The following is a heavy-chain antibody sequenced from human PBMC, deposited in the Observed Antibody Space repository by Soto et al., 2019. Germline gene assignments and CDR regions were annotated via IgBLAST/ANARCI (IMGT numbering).Heavy chain of an antibody. CDR2: VYYSGST. D-gene: IGHD3-22*01. CDR1: GGSISSHY. V-gene: IGHV4-59*11. CDR3: ARGRPEQGYYYLFGFDY. J-gene: IGHJ4*02. Sequence: PSETLSLTCVVSGGSISSHYWSWIRQPPGKGLEWIGYVYYSGSTNYNPSLKSRVTISVDTSKNQFSLRLTSVTAADAAVYYCARGRPEQGYYYLFGFDYWGQGILVTVSS.